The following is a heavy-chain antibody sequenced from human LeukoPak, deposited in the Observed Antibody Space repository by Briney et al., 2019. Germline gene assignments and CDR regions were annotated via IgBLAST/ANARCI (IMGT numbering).Heavy chain of an antibody. CDR2: INSDGSST. J-gene: IGHJ4*02. V-gene: IGHV3-74*01. CDR1: GFTFSSYW. Sequence: GGSLRLSCAASGFTFSSYWMHWVRQAPGKGLVWVSRINSDGSSTSYADSVKGRFTISRDNAKNTLYLQMNSLRAEDTAVYYCARDTFTMVRGVIMRKRGYYFDYWGQGTLVTVSS. D-gene: IGHD3-10*01. CDR3: ARDTFTMVRGVIMRKRGYYFDY.